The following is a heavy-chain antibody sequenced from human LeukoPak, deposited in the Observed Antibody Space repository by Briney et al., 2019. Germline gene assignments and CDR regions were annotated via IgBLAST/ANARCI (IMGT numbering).Heavy chain of an antibody. CDR2: ISSGSGSI. Sequence: GGSLRLSCAASGFSFSTYNMNWVRQAPGKGLGWVSYISSGSGSIHYADSVRGRFIISRDSAKKSLYLQMNRLRDEDTAVYYCATVPGTSYDYWGQGTLVTVSS. V-gene: IGHV3-48*02. J-gene: IGHJ4*02. D-gene: IGHD3/OR15-3a*01. CDR3: ATVPGTSYDY. CDR1: GFSFSTYN.